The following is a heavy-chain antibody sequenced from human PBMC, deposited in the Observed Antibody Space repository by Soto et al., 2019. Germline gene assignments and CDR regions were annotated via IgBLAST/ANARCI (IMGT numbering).Heavy chain of an antibody. Sequence: GGSLRLSCAASGFTFSSYGMHWVRQAPGKGLEWVAVIWYDGSNKYYADSVKGRFTISRDNSKNTLYLQMNSLRAEDTAVYYCARCSSGGSCYSFLAYWGQGTLVTVSS. CDR1: GFTFSSYG. CDR3: ARCSSGGSCYSFLAY. D-gene: IGHD2-15*01. CDR2: IWYDGSNK. J-gene: IGHJ4*02. V-gene: IGHV3-33*01.